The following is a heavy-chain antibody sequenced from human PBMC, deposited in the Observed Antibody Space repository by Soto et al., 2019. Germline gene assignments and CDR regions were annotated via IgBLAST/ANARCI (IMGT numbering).Heavy chain of an antibody. CDR3: ATRPPQIVVTLLPFPS. CDR1: GGPMSSFY. V-gene: IGHV4-59*12. Sequence: NPSETLSLTCTVSGGPMSSFYWTWVRQPPGKGLEWIGEVYHSGSTRYNPSLKGRVTISVDKPNNQFSLKLTSMTGADTAVYYCATRPPQIVVTLLPFPSWGQGTPVTVSS. CDR2: VYHSGST. D-gene: IGHD2-15*01. J-gene: IGHJ5*02.